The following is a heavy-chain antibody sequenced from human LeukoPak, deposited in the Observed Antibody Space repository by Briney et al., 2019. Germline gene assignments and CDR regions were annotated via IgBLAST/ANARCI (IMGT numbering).Heavy chain of an antibody. D-gene: IGHD4-23*01. V-gene: IGHV3-21*01. J-gene: IGHJ4*02. CDR3: AKDLVVATVVTVGNFDY. Sequence: SVKGRFTVSRDNAKNSLYLQMNSLRAEDTAMYYCAKDLVVATVVTVGNFDYWGQGTLVTVSS.